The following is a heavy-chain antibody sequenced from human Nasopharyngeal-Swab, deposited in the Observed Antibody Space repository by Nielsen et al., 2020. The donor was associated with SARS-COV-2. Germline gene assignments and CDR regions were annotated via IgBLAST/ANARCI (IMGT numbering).Heavy chain of an antibody. J-gene: IGHJ4*02. CDR3: ASPPGSGYPDVEGSFDY. Sequence: SVKVSCKASGGTFSSYAISWVRQAPGQGLEWVGGIIPILGIANYAQKFQGRVTITADRSTSTAYMELSSLRSEDTAVYYCASPPGSGYPDVEGSFDYWGQGTLVTVSS. V-gene: IGHV1-69*10. D-gene: IGHD5-12*01. CDR2: IIPILGIA. CDR1: GGTFSSYA.